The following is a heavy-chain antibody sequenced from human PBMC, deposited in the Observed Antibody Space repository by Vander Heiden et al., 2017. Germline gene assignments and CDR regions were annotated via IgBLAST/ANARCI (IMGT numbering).Heavy chain of an antibody. CDR3: ARVSGSYN. J-gene: IGHJ4*02. D-gene: IGHD1-26*01. Sequence: EVRLLESAGGLLQPGASLRLSCVASGFTFSSYWMHWVRQAPGKGLVWVSRINTDGSITNYADSVKGRFTISRDNAKNTLYLQMNSLRAEDTAVYYCARVSGSYNWGQGTLVTVSS. CDR1: GFTFSSYW. V-gene: IGHV3-74*01. CDR2: INTDGSIT.